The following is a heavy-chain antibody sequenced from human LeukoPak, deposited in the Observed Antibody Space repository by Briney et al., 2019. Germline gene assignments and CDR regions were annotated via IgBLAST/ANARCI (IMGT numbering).Heavy chain of an antibody. J-gene: IGHJ4*02. CDR3: AREGLDS. V-gene: IGHV1-8*03. CDR2: KNPSTGNT. CDR1: GYTFTSYD. Sequence: ASVKVSCKASGYTFTSYDINWVRQATGQGLEWMGWKNPSTGNTGYAQKFQGRVTITTDTSINTAYMELSSLRSDDTAVYYCAREGLDSWGQGTLVTVSS.